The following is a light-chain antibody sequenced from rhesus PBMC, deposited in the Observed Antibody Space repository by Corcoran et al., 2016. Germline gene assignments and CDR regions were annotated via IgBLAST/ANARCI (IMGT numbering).Light chain of an antibody. Sequence: DIVMTQTPLSLPVTPGEPASISCRSSQSLLDSEDGNTYLDWYLQKPGQAPQLLIYGVSNRATGVPYRFSGSVSHTDFKLKISRVEAEDVRVYYFMQSLAFPYSFCQGTKVEIK. V-gene: IGKV2-104*02. CDR2: GVS. J-gene: IGKJ2*01. CDR1: QSLLDSEDGNTY. CDR3: MQSLAFPYS.